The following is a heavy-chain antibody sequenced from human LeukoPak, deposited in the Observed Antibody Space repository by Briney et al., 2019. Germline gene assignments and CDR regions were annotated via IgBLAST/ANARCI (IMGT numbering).Heavy chain of an antibody. D-gene: IGHD5-18*01. CDR3: ARTGDTAMWYNWFDP. CDR1: GFTFSSYS. CDR2: ISSSSSYI. J-gene: IGHJ5*02. V-gene: IGHV3-21*01. Sequence: GGSLRLSCAASGFTFSSYSMNWVRQAPGKGLEWVSYISSSSSYIYYADSVKGRFTISRDNAKNSLYLQMNSLRAEDTAVYYCARTGDTAMWYNWFDPWGQGTLVTVSS.